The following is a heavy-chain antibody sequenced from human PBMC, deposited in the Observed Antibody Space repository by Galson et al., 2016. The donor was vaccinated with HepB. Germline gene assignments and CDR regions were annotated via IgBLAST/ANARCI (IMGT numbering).Heavy chain of an antibody. V-gene: IGHV4-31*03. J-gene: IGHJ4*02. D-gene: IGHD1-1*01. Sequence: TLSLTCTVSGGSISSENSYWSWIRQYPGKGLEWFGFIYYTGRTYYNPSLKSRVTMSVDTSQNQFSLSLSSVTAADTAVYYCARDTGTTQYLDQWGQGTLVTVSS. CDR1: GGSISSENSY. CDR2: IYYTGRT. CDR3: ARDTGTTQYLDQ.